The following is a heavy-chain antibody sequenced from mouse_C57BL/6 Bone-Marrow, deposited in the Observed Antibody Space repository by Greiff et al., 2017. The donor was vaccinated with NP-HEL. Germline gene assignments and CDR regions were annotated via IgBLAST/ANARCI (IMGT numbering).Heavy chain of an antibody. CDR3: ARGGNLNDYDDGSFDY. V-gene: IGHV3-1*01. CDR1: GYSITSGYD. Sequence: EVKLMESGPGMVKPSQSLSLTCTVTGYSITSGYDWHWIRHFPGNKLEWMGYISYSGSTNYNPSLKSRISITHDTSKKHFFLKLNSVTTEDTATYYCARGGNLNDYDDGSFDYWGQGTTLTVSS. J-gene: IGHJ2*01. D-gene: IGHD2-4*01. CDR2: ISYSGST.